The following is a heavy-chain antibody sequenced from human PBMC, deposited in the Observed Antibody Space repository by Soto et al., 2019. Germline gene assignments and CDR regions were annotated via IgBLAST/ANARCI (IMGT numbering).Heavy chain of an antibody. CDR3: AKDTLNEYYYDSSGYSGDAFDI. D-gene: IGHD3-22*01. V-gene: IGHV3-23*01. CDR1: GFTFSSYA. CDR2: ISGSGGST. J-gene: IGHJ3*02. Sequence: QSGGSLRLSCAASGFTFSSYAMSWVRQAPGKGLEWVSAISGSGGSTYYADSVKGRFTISRDNSKNTLYLQMNSLRAEDTAVYYCAKDTLNEYYYDSSGYSGDAFDIWGQGTMVTVSS.